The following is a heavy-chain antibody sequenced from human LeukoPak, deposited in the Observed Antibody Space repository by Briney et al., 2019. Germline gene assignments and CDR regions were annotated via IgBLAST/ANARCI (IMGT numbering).Heavy chain of an antibody. J-gene: IGHJ4*02. Sequence: GGSLRLSCAASGFTFDDYTMHWVRQAPGKGLEWLSFIHYDGSNTYYADSVKGRFTISRDNSKNTLYLQMNSLRAEDTAVYYCAKNYLSDYWGQGTLVTVSS. CDR2: IHYDGSNT. D-gene: IGHD3-16*01. V-gene: IGHV3-30*02. CDR1: GFTFDDYT. CDR3: AKNYLSDY.